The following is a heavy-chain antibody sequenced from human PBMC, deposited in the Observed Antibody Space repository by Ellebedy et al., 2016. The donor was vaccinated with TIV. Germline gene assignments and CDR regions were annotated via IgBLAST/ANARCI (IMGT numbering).Heavy chain of an antibody. CDR3: ARDPVGVGPAFDI. D-gene: IGHD4-23*01. J-gene: IGHJ3*02. CDR2: ITESGGNT. Sequence: GESLKISCAAPGLTFSSHAMSWVRQAPGKGLEWVSSITESGGNTYYADSVKGRFTISRDNSKNTLYLQMNSLRAEDTAVYYCARDPVGVGPAFDIWGQGTMVTVSS. V-gene: IGHV3-23*01. CDR1: GLTFSSHA.